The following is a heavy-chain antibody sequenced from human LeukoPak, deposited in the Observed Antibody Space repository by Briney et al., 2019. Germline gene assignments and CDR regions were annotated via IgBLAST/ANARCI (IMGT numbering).Heavy chain of an antibody. CDR2: ISWNSGSI. CDR1: GFTFSDYY. D-gene: IGHD3-22*01. V-gene: IGHV3-9*01. J-gene: IGHJ6*02. CDR3: AKSPYYYDSSGYGMDV. Sequence: PGGSLRLSCAASGFTFSDYYMSWVRQAPGKGLEWVSGISWNSGSIGYVDSVKGRFTISRDNAKNSLYLQMNSLRAEDTALYYCAKSPYYYDSSGYGMDVWGQGTTVTVSS.